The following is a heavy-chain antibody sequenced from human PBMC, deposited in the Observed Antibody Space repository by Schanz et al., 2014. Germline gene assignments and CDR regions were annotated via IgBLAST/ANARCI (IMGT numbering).Heavy chain of an antibody. CDR3: TRLRRADPNGFDG. J-gene: IGHJ6*02. CDR2: IMPLRGIG. CDR1: GYTFVSYS. Sequence: QVQLVQSGAEVKKPGASVKVSCKASGYTFVSYSMHWVRQAPGQGLEWMGRIMPLRGIGNNAWKFQDRLTITADKSMNITYMELSSLGTEDTALYYCTRLRRADPNGFDGWGQGTTVTVS. D-gene: IGHD6-19*01. V-gene: IGHV1-69*09.